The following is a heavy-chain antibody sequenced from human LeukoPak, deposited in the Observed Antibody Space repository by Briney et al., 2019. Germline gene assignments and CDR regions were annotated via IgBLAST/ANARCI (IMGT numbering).Heavy chain of an antibody. CDR2: IDNAGSIT. V-gene: IGHV3-74*03. D-gene: IGHD6-13*01. CDR3: ARDMTITGADDY. CDR1: GFTFSNYW. J-gene: IGHJ4*02. Sequence: GGSLRLSCAASGFTFSNYWIHWVRQAPGKGLVWVSRIDNAGSITTYADSVKGRFTITRDNAKNSLYLQMDSLRAEDTAIYYCARDMTITGADDYWGQGTLVTVSS.